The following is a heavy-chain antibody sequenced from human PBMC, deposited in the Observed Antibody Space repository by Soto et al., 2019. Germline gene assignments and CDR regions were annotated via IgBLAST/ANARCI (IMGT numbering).Heavy chain of an antibody. CDR1: GFSLSDAW. CDR2: IKSKVDGGTT. D-gene: IGHD3-16*01. CDR3: TTKSRLAVGGPDC. Sequence: GGSLRLSCTASGFSLSDAWMHWVRQAPGNGLEWVGLIKSKVDGGTTDYAVPVKGRFTLSRDDSKNTLYLQMDSLKTEDTAVYYCTTKSRLAVGGPDCWGQGTLVTVSS. V-gene: IGHV3-15*07. J-gene: IGHJ4*02.